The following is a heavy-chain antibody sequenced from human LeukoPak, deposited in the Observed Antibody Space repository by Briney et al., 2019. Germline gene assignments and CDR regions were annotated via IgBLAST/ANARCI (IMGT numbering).Heavy chain of an antibody. CDR3: ARQGRPTYYYDSSGYYRLGNWFDP. V-gene: IGHV5-51*01. J-gene: IGHJ5*02. CDR1: GYSFTSYW. D-gene: IGHD3-22*01. CDR2: IYPGDSDT. Sequence: GESLKISCKGSGYSFTSYWIGWVRQMPGKGLEWMGIIYPGDSDTRYSPSFQGQVTISADKSISTAYPQWSSLKASDTAMYYCARQGRPTYYYDSSGYYRLGNWFDPWGQGTLVTVSS.